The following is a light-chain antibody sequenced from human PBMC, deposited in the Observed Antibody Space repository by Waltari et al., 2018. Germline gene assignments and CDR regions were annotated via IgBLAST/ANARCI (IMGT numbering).Light chain of an antibody. J-gene: IGLJ3*02. CDR1: STAVEGYDP. Sequence: QSALTQPPSASGSPGQSITISCTGISTAVEGYDPVFWYQQHPGKAPKLLISEVTKRPAGVPDRFSGSKSDNTASLAVSGLQAEDEADYYCSSYAGGSSLMFGGGTKLTVL. CDR3: SSYAGGSSLM. V-gene: IGLV2-8*01. CDR2: EVT.